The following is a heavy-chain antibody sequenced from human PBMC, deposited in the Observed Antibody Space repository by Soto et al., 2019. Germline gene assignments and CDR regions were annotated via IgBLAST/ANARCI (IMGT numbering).Heavy chain of an antibody. Sequence: ASVKVSYKASGYTFTSYGISWVRQAPRQGREWMGWISAYNGNTNYAQKLQGRVTMTTDTSTSTAYMELRSLRSDDTAVYYRARTPYSRSQYFPSSCFDYWGQGTMVTVSA. D-gene: IGHD4-4*01. CDR3: ARTPYSRSQYFPSSCFDY. J-gene: IGHJ4*02. CDR1: GYTFTSYG. CDR2: ISAYNGNT. V-gene: IGHV1-18*04.